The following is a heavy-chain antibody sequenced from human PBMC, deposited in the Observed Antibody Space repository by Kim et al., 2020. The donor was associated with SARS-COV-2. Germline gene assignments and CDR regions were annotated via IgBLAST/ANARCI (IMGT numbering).Heavy chain of an antibody. Sequence: SQTLSLTCAISGDSVSSNSAAWNWIRQSPSRGLEWLGRTYYRSKWYNDYAVSVKSRITINPDTSKNQFSLQLNSVTPEDTAVYYCAREYYDSSGYYYGDYYYGMDVWGQGTTVTVSS. CDR3: AREYYDSSGYYYGDYYYGMDV. D-gene: IGHD3-22*01. CDR1: GDSVSSNSAA. V-gene: IGHV6-1*01. J-gene: IGHJ6*02. CDR2: TYYRSKWYN.